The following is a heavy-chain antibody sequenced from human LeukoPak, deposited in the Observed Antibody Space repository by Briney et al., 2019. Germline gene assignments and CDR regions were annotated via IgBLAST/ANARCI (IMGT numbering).Heavy chain of an antibody. V-gene: IGHV3-74*03. J-gene: IGHJ5*02. CDR3: ARARRAAAGTGGWRLNWFDP. Sequence: PGGSLRLSCATSGFTFSTFWMHWVRQAPGKGLVWVSRINHDGSSTKYADSVKGRFSISRDNAKNTLYLQMNSLRAEDTAVYYCARARRAAAGTGGWRLNWFDPWGQGTLVTVSS. CDR1: GFTFSTFW. D-gene: IGHD6-13*01. CDR2: INHDGSST.